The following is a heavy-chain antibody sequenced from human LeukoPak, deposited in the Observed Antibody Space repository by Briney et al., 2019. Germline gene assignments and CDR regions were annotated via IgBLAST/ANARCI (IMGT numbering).Heavy chain of an antibody. CDR3: AKDRYSSGWYEDY. J-gene: IGHJ4*02. CDR2: ISGSGGST. D-gene: IGHD6-19*01. V-gene: IGHV3-23*01. CDR1: GLTFSSYA. Sequence: PGGSLRLSCAASGLTFSSYAMSWVRQAPGKGLEWVSAISGSGGSTYYADSVKGRFTISRDNSKNTLYLQMNSLRAEDTAVYYCAKDRYSSGWYEDYWGQGTLVTVSS.